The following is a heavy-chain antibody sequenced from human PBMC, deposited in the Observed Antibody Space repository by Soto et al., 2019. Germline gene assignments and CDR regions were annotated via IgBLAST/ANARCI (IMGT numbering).Heavy chain of an antibody. J-gene: IGHJ4*02. CDR2: IIPIFGTA. CDR1: RGCLSTHA. CDR3: ARDFNSEKRLYFDC. D-gene: IGHD5-18*01. V-gene: IGHV1-69*13. Sequence: SVKVSCQACRGCLSTHAISWVRRAPGQGLEWMGGIIPIFGTANCAQKFQGRVTITADESTSTAYMELSRLRSENTAVYYCARDFNSEKRLYFDCWGQGTMVTVSS.